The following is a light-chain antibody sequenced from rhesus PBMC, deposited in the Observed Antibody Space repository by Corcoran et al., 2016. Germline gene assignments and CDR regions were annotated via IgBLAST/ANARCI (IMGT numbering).Light chain of an antibody. CDR1: ENVNNY. V-gene: IGKV1-74*01. CDR3: QHGYGTPFT. CDR2: KAS. J-gene: IGKJ3*01. Sequence: DIQMTQSPSSLSASVGDRVTITCRASENVNNYLNWYQQKPGKAPKLLLYKASTLQSGVPSRFSGSGYGTEYTFTISSLQPEDVATYYCQHGYGTPFTFGPGTKLDIK.